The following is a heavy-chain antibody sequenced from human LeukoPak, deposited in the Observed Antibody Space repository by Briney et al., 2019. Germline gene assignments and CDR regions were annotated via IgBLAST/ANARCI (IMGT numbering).Heavy chain of an antibody. D-gene: IGHD6-13*01. V-gene: IGHV3-48*04. CDR3: VRDPRHTSSWYDWFDP. CDR2: ISESSGSI. Sequence: PGGSLRLSCAASGFSFSTYGMNWVRQAPGKGLEWISYISESSGSIYYADSVKGRFTISRDNAENSLFLQMNSLRAEDTAVYYCVRDPRHTSSWYDWFDPWGQGTLVTVSS. J-gene: IGHJ5*02. CDR1: GFSFSTYG.